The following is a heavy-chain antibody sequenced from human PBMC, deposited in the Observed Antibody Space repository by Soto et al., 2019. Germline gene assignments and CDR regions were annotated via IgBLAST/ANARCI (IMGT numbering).Heavy chain of an antibody. J-gene: IGHJ2*01. CDR1: GYTFTSYG. V-gene: IGHV1-18*01. CDR3: AGVPYYDSSGYYHYWYFDL. D-gene: IGHD3-22*01. CDR2: ISAYNGNT. Sequence: QVQLVQSGAEVKKPGASVKVSCKASGYTFTSYGISWVRQAPGQGLEWMGWISAYNGNTNYAQKLQGRVTMTTDTSTRTGYLELRSLRSDDTAVDCCAGVPYYDSSGYYHYWYFDLWGRGTLVTVSS.